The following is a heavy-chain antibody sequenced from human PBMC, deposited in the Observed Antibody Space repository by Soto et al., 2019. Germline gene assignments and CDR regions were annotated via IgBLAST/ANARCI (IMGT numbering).Heavy chain of an antibody. V-gene: IGHV2-5*01. CDR1: GFSLSTRGVG. CDR3: AHRDASNRFPY. J-gene: IGHJ4*02. Sequence: QINLKESGPTLVKPTQTLTLTCTFSGFSLSTRGVGVAWVRQPPGQAPEFLVLLYWNDDKRYSPSLKSRLTITKDTSKNQVVLTMTNMEPGDTATYYCAHRDASNRFPYWGQGALVTVSS. CDR2: LYWNDDK. D-gene: IGHD3-3*01.